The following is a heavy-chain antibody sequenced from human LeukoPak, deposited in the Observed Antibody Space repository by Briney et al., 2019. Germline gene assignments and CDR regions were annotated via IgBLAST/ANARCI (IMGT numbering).Heavy chain of an antibody. D-gene: IGHD3-22*01. Sequence: GGSLRLSCAASGSTFSSYWMSWVRQAPGKGLEWVANIKQDGSEKYYVDSVKGRFTISRDNAKNSLYLQMNSLRAEDTAVYYCAREGYYYDSSGYSYWGQGTLVTVSS. J-gene: IGHJ4*02. CDR3: AREGYYYDSSGYSY. CDR2: IKQDGSEK. V-gene: IGHV3-7*01. CDR1: GSTFSSYW.